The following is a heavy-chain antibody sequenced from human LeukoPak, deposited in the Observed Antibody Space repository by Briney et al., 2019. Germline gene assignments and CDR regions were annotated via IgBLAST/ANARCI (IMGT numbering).Heavy chain of an antibody. CDR2: IRYDGSDK. D-gene: IGHD3-22*01. Sequence: PGGSLRLSCAASGFIFSSYGMQWVRQAPGKGLEWVAFIRYDGSDKYYGDSVNGRFTISRDNSKNTLYLQMNSLRAEDTAVYYCARDFESNFFSDSSAPPAPLDFWGQGTLVTVSS. CDR3: ARDFESNFFSDSSAPPAPLDF. V-gene: IGHV3-30*02. J-gene: IGHJ4*02. CDR1: GFIFSSYG.